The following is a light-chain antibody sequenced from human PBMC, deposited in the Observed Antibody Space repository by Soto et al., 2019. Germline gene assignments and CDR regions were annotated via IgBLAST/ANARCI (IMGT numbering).Light chain of an antibody. CDR2: DVS. V-gene: IGLV2-14*01. CDR3: SSYTSSGTLV. Sequence: QSALTQPASVSGSPGQSITISCTGTSSDVGGYKYVSWYEQHPGKAPKLMIYDVSYWPSGVSNRFSGSKSGNTASLTISGLQAEDEADYYCSSYTSSGTLVFGGGTKVTVL. J-gene: IGLJ2*01. CDR1: SSDVGGYKY.